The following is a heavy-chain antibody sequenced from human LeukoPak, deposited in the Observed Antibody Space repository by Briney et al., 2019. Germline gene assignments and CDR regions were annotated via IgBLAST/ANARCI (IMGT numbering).Heavy chain of an antibody. D-gene: IGHD3-22*01. Sequence: SETLSLTCTVSGGSVSSGSYYWSWIRQPPGKGPEWIGYIYYSGSTNYNPSLKSRVTISVDTSKNQFSLKLSSVTAADTAVYYCATFSRDSSGYYYRWDAFDIWGQGTMVTVSS. CDR3: ATFSRDSSGYYYRWDAFDI. CDR2: IYYSGST. CDR1: GGSVSSGSYY. V-gene: IGHV4-61*01. J-gene: IGHJ3*02.